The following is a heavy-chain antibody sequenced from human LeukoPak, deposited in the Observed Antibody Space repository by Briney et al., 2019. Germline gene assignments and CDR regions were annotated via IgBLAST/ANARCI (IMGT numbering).Heavy chain of an antibody. J-gene: IGHJ4*02. V-gene: IGHV3-23*01. CDR2: ISGSGGNT. CDR3: AKPDGIAATEV. CDR1: GFTFNTYT. D-gene: IGHD6-6*01. Sequence: GGSLRLSCAASGFTFNTYTMNWVRQAPGEALEWVSSISGSGGNTYYADSVKGRFTISRDNSKNMLSLQMNSLRAEDTAIYYCAKPDGIAATEVWGQGTLVTVSS.